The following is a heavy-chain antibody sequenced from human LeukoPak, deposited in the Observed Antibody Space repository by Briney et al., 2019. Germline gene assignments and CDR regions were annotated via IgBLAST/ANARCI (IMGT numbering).Heavy chain of an antibody. CDR3: TRAPRADDIFFES. J-gene: IGHJ4*02. V-gene: IGHV3-7*01. Sequence: GGSLRLSCAASGFTVSSNYMSWVRQAPGKGLEWVANIRGDGGLIYYVDSVKGRFTISRDSAKNSMYLQMNSLRAEDTAVYYCTRAPRADDIFFESWGQGALVTVSS. D-gene: IGHD3-9*01. CDR1: GFTVSSNY. CDR2: IRGDGGLI.